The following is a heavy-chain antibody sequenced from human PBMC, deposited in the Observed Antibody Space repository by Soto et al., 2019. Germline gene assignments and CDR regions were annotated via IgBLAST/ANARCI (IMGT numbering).Heavy chain of an antibody. D-gene: IGHD1-1*01. J-gene: IGHJ6*02. CDR2: IFSDDDK. CDR1: GFSLSVPRLG. CDR3: ARIPGKWFVDYYDSGMDV. Sequence: QVTLKESGPVLVKPTETLTLTCAVSGFSLSVPRLGVSWVRQPPGKALESLAHIFSDDDKSYSLSLQRRLTISDDTSKSQVVLSMTNMDPADTATYYCARIPGKWFVDYYDSGMDVWGQGTTVTVSS. V-gene: IGHV2-26*01.